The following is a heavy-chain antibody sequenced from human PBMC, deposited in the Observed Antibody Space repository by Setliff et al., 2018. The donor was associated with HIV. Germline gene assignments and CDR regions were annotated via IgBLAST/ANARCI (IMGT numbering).Heavy chain of an antibody. CDR3: ATHMRGGYNAFDV. CDR1: GYSFANYW. J-gene: IGHJ3*01. Sequence: PGESLKISCKGSGYSFANYWIGWVRQMPGEGLEWMGIIYPGNSDTRYRPSFQGQVTVSADKSINTAFLQWSSREASDTAIYYCATHMRGGYNAFDVWGQGTAVT. CDR2: IYPGNSDT. D-gene: IGHD3-16*01. V-gene: IGHV5-51*01.